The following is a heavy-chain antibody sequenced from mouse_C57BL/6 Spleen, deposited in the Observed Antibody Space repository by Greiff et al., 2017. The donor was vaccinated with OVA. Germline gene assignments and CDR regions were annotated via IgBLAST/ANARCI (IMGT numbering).Heavy chain of an antibody. D-gene: IGHD1-1*01. CDR1: GFTFSSYG. V-gene: IGHV5-6*02. CDR2: ISSGGSYT. CDR3: ARHPYYYGSSYLYYFDY. J-gene: IGHJ2*01. Sequence: EVKLVESGGDLVKPGGSLKLSCAASGFTFSSYGMSWVRQTPDKRLEWVATISSGGSYTYYPDSVKGRFTISRDNAKNTLYLQMSSLKSEDTAMYYCARHPYYYGSSYLYYFDYWGQGTTLTVSS.